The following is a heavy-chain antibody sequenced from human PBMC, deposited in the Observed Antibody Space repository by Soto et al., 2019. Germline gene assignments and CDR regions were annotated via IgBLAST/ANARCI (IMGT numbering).Heavy chain of an antibody. CDR2: INSDGSSI. CDR1: GFTFSSYW. D-gene: IGHD6-19*01. Sequence: GGSLRLSCAASGFTFSSYWMHWVRQAPGKGLVWVSRINSDGSSISYADSVKGRFTISRDNAKNTLYLQMNSLRVEDTAVYYCARETGYSSGWRHDYWGQGTLVTVSS. J-gene: IGHJ4*02. CDR3: ARETGYSSGWRHDY. V-gene: IGHV3-74*01.